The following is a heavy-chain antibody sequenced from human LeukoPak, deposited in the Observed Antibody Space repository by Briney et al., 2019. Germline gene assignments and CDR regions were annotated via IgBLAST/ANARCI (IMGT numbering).Heavy chain of an antibody. CDR3: GRDRIYCTSTSCFFKWFDP. Sequence: SQTLSLTCTVSRCSISSGYYGGWNRQPPGKGLECIGSIYHSGSTYYNPSLKSRVTISINTSRNQFSLKLSSVTAADTAIYYCGRDRIYCTSTSCFFKWFDPWGQGTLVTVSS. CDR2: IYHSGST. CDR1: RCSISSGYY. D-gene: IGHD2-2*01. V-gene: IGHV4-38-2*02. J-gene: IGHJ5*02.